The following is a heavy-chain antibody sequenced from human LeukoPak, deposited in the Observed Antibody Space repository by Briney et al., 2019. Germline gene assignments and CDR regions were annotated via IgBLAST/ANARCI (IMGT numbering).Heavy chain of an antibody. CDR2: ISSSSSYI. CDR3: ARHCSSTSCYFNYYGLDV. D-gene: IGHD2-2*01. Sequence: GGSLRRSCAASGFTFSSYSMNWVRQAPGKGLEWVSSISSSSSYIYDADSVKGRFTISRDNAKNSLYLQMNSLRAEDTAVYYCARHCSSTSCYFNYYGLDVWGQGTTVTVSS. CDR1: GFTFSSYS. V-gene: IGHV3-21*01. J-gene: IGHJ6*02.